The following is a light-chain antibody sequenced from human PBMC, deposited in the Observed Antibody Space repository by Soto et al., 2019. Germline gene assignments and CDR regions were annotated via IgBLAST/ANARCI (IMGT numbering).Light chain of an antibody. CDR3: SSYAGSNNPYV. Sequence: QSALTQPPSASGSPGQSVTISCTGTSSDVGGYDSVSWYQQHPDKAPKLMIYEVSKRPSGVPDRFSGSKSGNTASLTASGLQAEDEADYYCSSYAGSNNPYVFGTGTKLTVL. J-gene: IGLJ1*01. CDR1: SSDVGGYDS. CDR2: EVS. V-gene: IGLV2-8*01.